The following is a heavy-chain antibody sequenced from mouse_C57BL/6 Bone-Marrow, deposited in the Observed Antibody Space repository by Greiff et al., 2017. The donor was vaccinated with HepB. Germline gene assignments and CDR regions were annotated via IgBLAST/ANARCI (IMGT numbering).Heavy chain of an antibody. CDR1: GYAFSSSW. CDR2: IYPGDGDT. Sequence: QVQLQQSGPELVKPGASVKISCKASGYAFSSSWMNWVKQRPGKGLEWIGRIYPGDGDTNYNGKFKGKATLTADKSSSTAYMQLSSLTSEDSAVYFCASHYGNSVDYWGQGTTLTVSS. D-gene: IGHD2-1*01. J-gene: IGHJ2*01. V-gene: IGHV1-82*01. CDR3: ASHYGNSVDY.